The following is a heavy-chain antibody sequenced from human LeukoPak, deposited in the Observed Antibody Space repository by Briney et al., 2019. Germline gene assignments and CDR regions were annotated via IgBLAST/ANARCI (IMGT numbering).Heavy chain of an antibody. V-gene: IGHV1-46*01. D-gene: IGHD2-15*01. CDR3: ARDRGNSFDY. Sequence: ASVKVSCKASGYAFTSYYMHWVRQAPGQGLEWMGIINPSGGSTSYAQKFQGRVTMTTDTSTSTVYMELSSLRSEHTAVYYCARDRGNSFDYWGQGTLVTVSS. J-gene: IGHJ4*02. CDR2: INPSGGST. CDR1: GYAFTSYY.